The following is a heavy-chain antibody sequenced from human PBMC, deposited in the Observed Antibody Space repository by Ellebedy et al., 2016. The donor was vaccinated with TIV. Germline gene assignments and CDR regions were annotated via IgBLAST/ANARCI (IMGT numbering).Heavy chain of an antibody. CDR2: IKRNTDGGTA. CDR3: QHTSSWYGVDV. V-gene: IGHV3-15*07. J-gene: IGHJ6*02. Sequence: GGSLRLSXVASGFTFSYAWLDWVRQAPGKGLEWVGRIKRNTDGGTAHYAAAVKGRFTISRDDSRDTLYLHLNSLKIEDTAVYYCQHTSSWYGVDVWGQGTTVTVYS. CDR1: GFTFSYAW. D-gene: IGHD2-2*01.